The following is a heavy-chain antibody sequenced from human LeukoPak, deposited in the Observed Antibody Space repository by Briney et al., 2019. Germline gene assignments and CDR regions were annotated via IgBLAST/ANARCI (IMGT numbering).Heavy chain of an antibody. D-gene: IGHD3-3*01. V-gene: IGHV4-59*01. CDR1: GGSISSYY. Sequence: PSETLSLTCTVPGGSISSYYWSWIRQPPGKGLEWIGYIYYSGSTNYNPSLKSRVTLSVDTSKNQFSLKLSSVTAADTAVYYCARALEWFDTYYFDYWGQGTLVTVSS. CDR2: IYYSGST. J-gene: IGHJ4*02. CDR3: ARALEWFDTYYFDY.